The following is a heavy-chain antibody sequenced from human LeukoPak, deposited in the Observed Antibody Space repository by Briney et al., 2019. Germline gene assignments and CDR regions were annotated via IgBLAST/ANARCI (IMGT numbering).Heavy chain of an antibody. V-gene: IGHV3-30*02. CDR2: VRYDGSKK. D-gene: IGHD4-23*01. CDR1: GFTFSSYA. CDR3: APLGGPPDGFDI. J-gene: IGHJ3*02. Sequence: PGGSLRLSCAASGFTFSSYAMHWVRQAPGKGLEWVAFVRYDGSKKYYTNSVKGRFTISRDNSKNTLYLQMNSLRVDDTAVYYCAPLGGPPDGFDIWGQGTMVIVSS.